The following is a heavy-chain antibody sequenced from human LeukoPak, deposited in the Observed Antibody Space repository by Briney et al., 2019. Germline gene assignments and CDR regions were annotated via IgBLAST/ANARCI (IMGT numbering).Heavy chain of an antibody. CDR1: GGSISSSSYY. Sequence: PSEALSLTCTVSGGSISSSSYYWSWVQQPPGKGLEWIGYIYYSGGTNYNPSLKSRVTISVDTSKNQFSLKLSSVTAADTAVYYCARSRQWHYYYMDVWGKGTTVTVS. J-gene: IGHJ6*03. V-gene: IGHV4-61*01. CDR3: ARSRQWHYYYMDV. CDR2: IYYSGGT. D-gene: IGHD6-19*01.